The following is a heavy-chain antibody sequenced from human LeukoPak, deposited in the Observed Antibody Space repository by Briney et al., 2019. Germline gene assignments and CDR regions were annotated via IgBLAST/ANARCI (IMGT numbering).Heavy chain of an antibody. Sequence: GGSLRLSCAVSGFTFSSHWMSWVRQAPGKELEWVANIEKDGSERYYVDSVKGRFTISRDNAKNSLYLQMNSLRAEDTAVYYCARDAAGEDYWGQGTLVTVSS. CDR1: GFTFSSHW. CDR2: IEKDGSER. V-gene: IGHV3-7*03. CDR3: ARDAAGEDY. J-gene: IGHJ4*02. D-gene: IGHD6-13*01.